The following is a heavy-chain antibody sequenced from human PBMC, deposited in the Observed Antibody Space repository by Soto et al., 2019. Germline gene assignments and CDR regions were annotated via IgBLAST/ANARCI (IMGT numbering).Heavy chain of an antibody. CDR1: GFTFSSYG. Sequence: GGSLRLSCAASGFTFSSYGMHWVRQARGKGLEWVAVISYDGSNKYYADSVKGRFTISRDNSKNTLYLQMNSLRAEDTAVYYCAKDGIRFLEWLLSLTYFDYWGQGTLVTVSS. V-gene: IGHV3-30*18. J-gene: IGHJ4*02. D-gene: IGHD3-3*01. CDR3: AKDGIRFLEWLLSLTYFDY. CDR2: ISYDGSNK.